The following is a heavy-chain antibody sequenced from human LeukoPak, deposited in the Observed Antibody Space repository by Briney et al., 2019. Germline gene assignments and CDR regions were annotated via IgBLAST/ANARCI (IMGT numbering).Heavy chain of an antibody. Sequence: GGSLRLSCAASGFTFDDYAMHWVRQAPGKGLEGVSGISWNSGSIGYADSVKGRLTISRDNARNSLCLQMNSLRAEETAVYYCARGPYTNGHYFDYWGQGTLATVSS. J-gene: IGHJ4*02. CDR3: ARGPYTNGHYFDY. D-gene: IGHD6-19*01. V-gene: IGHV3-9*01. CDR1: GFTFDDYA. CDR2: ISWNSGSI.